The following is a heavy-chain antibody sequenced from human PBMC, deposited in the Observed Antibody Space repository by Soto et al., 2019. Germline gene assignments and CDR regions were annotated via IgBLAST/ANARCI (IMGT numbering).Heavy chain of an antibody. CDR2: ISSSSSSTI. Sequence: GGSLRLSCAASGFTFSSYSMNWVRQAPGKGLEWVSYISSSSSSTIYYADSVKGRFTISRDNAKNSLYLQMNSLRAEDTAVYYCARIGYSGYDLGIDYWGQGTLVTVSS. D-gene: IGHD5-12*01. V-gene: IGHV3-48*01. CDR3: ARIGYSGYDLGIDY. J-gene: IGHJ4*02. CDR1: GFTFSSYS.